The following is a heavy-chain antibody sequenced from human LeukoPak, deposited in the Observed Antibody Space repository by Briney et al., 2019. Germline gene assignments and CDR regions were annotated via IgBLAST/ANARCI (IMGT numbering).Heavy chain of an antibody. CDR3: ARSELRYFDWLLRIDY. Sequence: GASVKVSCKASGYTFTSYGISWVRQAPGQGLEWMGWISAYNGNTNYAQKLQGRVTMTTDTSTSTAYMELRSLRSDDTAVYYCARSELRYFDWLLRIDYWGQGTLVTVSS. D-gene: IGHD3-9*01. CDR1: GYTFTSYG. J-gene: IGHJ4*02. V-gene: IGHV1-18*01. CDR2: ISAYNGNT.